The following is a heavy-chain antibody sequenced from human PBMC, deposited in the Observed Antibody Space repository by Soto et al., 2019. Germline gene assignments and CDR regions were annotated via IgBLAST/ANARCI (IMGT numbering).Heavy chain of an antibody. CDR1: GYTFTGYY. CDR2: INPNSGGT. CDR3: ARDHRRRPYNWNYSLPWFDP. Sequence: ASVKVSCKASGYTFTGYYMHWVRQAPGQGLEWMGWINPNSGGTNYAQKFQGRVTMTRDTSISTAYMELSRLRSDDTAVYYCARDHRRRPYNWNYSLPWFDPWGQGTLVTVSS. V-gene: IGHV1-2*02. D-gene: IGHD1-7*01. J-gene: IGHJ5*02.